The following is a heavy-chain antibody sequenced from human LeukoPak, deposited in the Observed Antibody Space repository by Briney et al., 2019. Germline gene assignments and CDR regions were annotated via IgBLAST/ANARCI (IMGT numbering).Heavy chain of an antibody. D-gene: IGHD3-22*01. CDR1: GFTFDDYA. V-gene: IGHV3-9*03. CDR3: TKPSNSYYYDTSGYYFDS. Sequence: GGSLRLSCVGSGFTFDDYAMHWVRQAPGKGLGWVSGINWNSGSTGYADSVKGRFTISRDNAKNSLYLQMNSLKTEDMALYYCTKPSNSYYYDTSGYYFDSWGQGTLDTVSS. CDR2: INWNSGST. J-gene: IGHJ4*02.